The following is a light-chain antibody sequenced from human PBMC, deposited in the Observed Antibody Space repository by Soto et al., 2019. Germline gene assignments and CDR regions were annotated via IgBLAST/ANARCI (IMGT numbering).Light chain of an antibody. CDR2: GAS. J-gene: IGKJ5*01. V-gene: IGKV3-20*01. CDR3: QQYGDSPIT. Sequence: EIVMTQSPATLSVSPGDSATLSCRASQTVNSNLAWYQQKPGQAPRLLIYGASTRATGIPDRFSGSGSGTDFTLTISRLEPEDFAVYDCQQYGDSPITFGQGTRLEI. CDR1: QTVNSN.